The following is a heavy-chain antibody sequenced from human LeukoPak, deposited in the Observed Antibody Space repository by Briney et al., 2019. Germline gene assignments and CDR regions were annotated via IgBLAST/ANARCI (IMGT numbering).Heavy chain of an antibody. Sequence: ASVKVSCKAFGYTFTDYYIHCVRQAPGQGLEWVGWINPNSGATIYAQSFQGRVTMTRDTSISTAYMELSRLTSDDTAVYYCARADIAVAGWDFDCWGQGTLVTVSS. CDR2: INPNSGAT. CDR1: GYTFTDYY. J-gene: IGHJ4*02. D-gene: IGHD6-19*01. CDR3: ARADIAVAGWDFDC. V-gene: IGHV1-2*02.